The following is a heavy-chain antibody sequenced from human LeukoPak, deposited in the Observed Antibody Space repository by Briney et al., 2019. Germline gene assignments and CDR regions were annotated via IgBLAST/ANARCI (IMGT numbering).Heavy chain of an antibody. CDR3: ATFNRRDSFEF. J-gene: IGHJ3*01. V-gene: IGHV3-15*01. CDR2: IKSKSDAGAT. Sequence: GGSLRLSCGASGFNFNGVWMSWVRQAPGKGLDWVGRIKSKSDAGATDFAASVRGRFTISRDESKDTLYLQMSSLKTEDTAVYYCATFNRRDSFEFWGQGAMVTVSS. CDR1: GFNFNGVW.